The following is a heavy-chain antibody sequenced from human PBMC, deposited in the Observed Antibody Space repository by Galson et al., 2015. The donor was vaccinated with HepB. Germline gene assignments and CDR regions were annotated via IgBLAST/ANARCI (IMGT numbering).Heavy chain of an antibody. J-gene: IGHJ3*02. CDR2: IYHSGMT. V-gene: IGHV4-34*08. D-gene: IGHD3-22*01. CDR3: ATTYTSGPSLEAFES. Sequence: LRLSCAVSGFSFSDHYIDWVRQAPGKGLEWIGEIYHSGMTNYNPSLKSRVTMSVDTSKNQISLRLTSVTAADTAVYYCATTYTSGPSLEAFESWGQGTMVTVSS. CDR1: GFSFSDHY.